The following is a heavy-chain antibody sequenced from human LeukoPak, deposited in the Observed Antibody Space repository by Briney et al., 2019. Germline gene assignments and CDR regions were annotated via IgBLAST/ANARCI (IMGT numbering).Heavy chain of an antibody. CDR1: GFTFSSYG. J-gene: IGHJ4*02. Sequence: PGGSLRLSCAASGFTFSSYGMHWVRQAPGKGLEWVAVISYDGSNKYYADSVKGRFTISRDNSKNTLYLQMNSLRAVDTAVYYCAKPKQLVRSGYFDYWGQGTLVTVSS. V-gene: IGHV3-30*18. D-gene: IGHD6-13*01. CDR3: AKPKQLVRSGYFDY. CDR2: ISYDGSNK.